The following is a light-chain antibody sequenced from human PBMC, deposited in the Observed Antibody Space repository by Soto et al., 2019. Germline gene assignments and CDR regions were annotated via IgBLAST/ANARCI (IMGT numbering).Light chain of an antibody. Sequence: DIQMTQSPSTLSASVGDRVTITCRASQGISGWLAWYQQKAGKAPRLLIFDASSLMSGVPSRFSGSGYGTEFTLTINRLQPEDFATYYCHQYDSLPPTFGQGTRLEIK. CDR1: QGISGW. J-gene: IGKJ5*01. CDR2: DAS. CDR3: HQYDSLPPT. V-gene: IGKV1-5*01.